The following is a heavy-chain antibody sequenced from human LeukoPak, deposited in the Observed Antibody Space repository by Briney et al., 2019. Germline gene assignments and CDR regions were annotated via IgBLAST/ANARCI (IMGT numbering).Heavy chain of an antibody. CDR3: ATALAVAASIFDY. Sequence: ASVKVSCKVSGYTLTELSMHWVRQAPGKGLEWMGGFDPEDGETIYAQKFQGRVTMTEDTSSDTAYMELSSLRSEDTAVYYCATALAVAASIFDYWGQGTLVTVSS. CDR2: FDPEDGET. V-gene: IGHV1-24*01. CDR1: GYTLTELS. D-gene: IGHD6-19*01. J-gene: IGHJ4*02.